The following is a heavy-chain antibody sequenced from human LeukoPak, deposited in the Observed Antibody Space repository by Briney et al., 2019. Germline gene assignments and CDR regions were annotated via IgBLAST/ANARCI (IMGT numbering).Heavy chain of an antibody. CDR1: GFTFSSYG. CDR2: INWNGGST. Sequence: SGGSLRLSCAASGFTFSSYGMSWVRQAPGKGLEWVSGINWNGGSTGYADSVKGRFTISRDNAKNSLYLQMNSLRAEDTALYHCAKTSGYSYGNGAFDIWGQGTMVTVSS. V-gene: IGHV3-20*01. CDR3: AKTSGYSYGNGAFDI. D-gene: IGHD5-18*01. J-gene: IGHJ3*02.